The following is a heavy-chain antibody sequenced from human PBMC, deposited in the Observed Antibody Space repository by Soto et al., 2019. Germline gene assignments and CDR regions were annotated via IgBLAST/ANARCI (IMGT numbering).Heavy chain of an antibody. V-gene: IGHV3-30*18. D-gene: IGHD1-26*01. Sequence: QVQLVESGGGVVQPGRSLRLWCGASRFKFSTYGMHWVRQAPGKGLEWVAVISYDGNNKDYADSVKGRFTISRDNSKNTSYLQMNSLRAEDTAVYYCAKGLVGYVFGVQDYYFGMDVWGQGTTVAVSS. J-gene: IGHJ6*02. CDR2: ISYDGNNK. CDR1: RFKFSTYG. CDR3: AKGLVGYVFGVQDYYFGMDV.